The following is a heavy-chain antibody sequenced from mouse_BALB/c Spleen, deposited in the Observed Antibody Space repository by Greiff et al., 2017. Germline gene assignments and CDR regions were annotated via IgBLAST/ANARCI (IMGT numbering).Heavy chain of an antibody. CDR3: ARGGGYGWFAY. CDR1: GFAFSSYD. D-gene: IGHD1-1*02. J-gene: IGHJ3*01. V-gene: IGHV5-12-1*01. Sequence: EVQLQESGGGLVKPGGSLKLSCAASGFAFSSYDMSWVRQTPEKRLEWVAYISSGGGSTYYPDTVKGRFTISRDNAKNTLYLQMSSLKSEDTAMYYCARGGGYGWFAYWGQGTLVTVSA. CDR2: ISSGGGST.